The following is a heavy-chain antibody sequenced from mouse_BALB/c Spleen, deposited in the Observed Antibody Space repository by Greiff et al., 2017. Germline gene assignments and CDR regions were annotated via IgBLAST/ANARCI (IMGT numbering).Heavy chain of an antibody. V-gene: IGHV3-2*02. CDR3: ARGKDYFDY. D-gene: IGHD1-3*01. CDR1: GYSITSDYA. CDR2: ISYSGST. J-gene: IGHJ2*01. Sequence: EVHLVESGPGLVKPSQSLSLTCTVTGYSITSDYAWNWIRQFPGNKLEWMGYISYSGSTSYNPSLKSRISITRDTSKNQFFLQLNSVTTEDTATYYCARGKDYFDYWGQGTTLTVSS.